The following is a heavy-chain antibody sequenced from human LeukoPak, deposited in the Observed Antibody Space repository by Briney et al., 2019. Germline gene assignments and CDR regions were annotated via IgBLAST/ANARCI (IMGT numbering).Heavy chain of an antibody. CDR3: ATTVLGYCSGGSCYEFDY. J-gene: IGHJ4*02. D-gene: IGHD2-15*01. CDR1: GFTFSDYY. CDR2: IYYSGST. Sequence: PGGSLRLSCAASGFTFSDYYMSWIRQPPGKGLEWIGYIYYSGSTYYNPSLKGRVTISVDTSKNQFSLKLSSVTAADTAVYYCATTVLGYCSGGSCYEFDYWGQGTLVTVSS. V-gene: IGHV4-30-4*08.